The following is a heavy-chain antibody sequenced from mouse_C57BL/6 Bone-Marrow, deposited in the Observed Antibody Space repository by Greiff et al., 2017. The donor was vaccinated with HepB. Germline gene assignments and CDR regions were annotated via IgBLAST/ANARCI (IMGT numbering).Heavy chain of an antibody. CDR2: ISDGGSYT. J-gene: IGHJ3*01. CDR3: ARDRGGFPIAY. Sequence: EVKLMESGGGLVKPGGSLKLSCAASGFTFSSYAMSWVRQTPEKRLEWVATISDGGSYTYYPDNVKGRFTISRDNAKNNLYLQMSHLKSEDTAMYYCARDRGGFPIAYWGQGTLVTVSA. CDR1: GFTFSSYA. V-gene: IGHV5-4*01.